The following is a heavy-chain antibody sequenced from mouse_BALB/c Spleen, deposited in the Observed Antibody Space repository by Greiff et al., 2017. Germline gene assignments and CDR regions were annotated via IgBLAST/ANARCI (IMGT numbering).Heavy chain of an antibody. CDR2: ISSGSSTI. V-gene: IGHV5-17*02. CDR3: ASDIYYYGSSFAY. D-gene: IGHD1-1*01. J-gene: IGHJ3*01. Sequence: EVMLVESGGGLVQPGGSRKLSCAASGFTFSSFGMHWVRQAPEKGLEWVAYISSGSSTIYYADTVKGRFTISRDNPKNTLFLQMTSLRSEDTAMYYCASDIYYYGSSFAYWGQGTLVTVSA. CDR1: GFTFSSFG.